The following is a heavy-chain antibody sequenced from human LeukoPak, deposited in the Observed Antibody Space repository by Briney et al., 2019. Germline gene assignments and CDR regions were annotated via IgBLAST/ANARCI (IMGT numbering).Heavy chain of an antibody. Sequence: PGGSLRLACAASVLTFSSYGMDWVRQAPVKGLGWVSYISSSGSTIYYADSVKGRFTISRDNAKNSLYLQMNSLRAEDTAVYYCAELGITMIGGVWGKGTTVTISS. CDR2: ISSSGSTI. D-gene: IGHD3-10*02. J-gene: IGHJ6*04. CDR1: VLTFSSYG. CDR3: AELGITMIGGV. V-gene: IGHV3-48*03.